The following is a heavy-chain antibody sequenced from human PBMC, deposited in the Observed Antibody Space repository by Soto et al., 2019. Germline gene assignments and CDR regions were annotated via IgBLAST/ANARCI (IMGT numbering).Heavy chain of an antibody. D-gene: IGHD3-10*01. CDR2: TYSGGST. J-gene: IGHJ4*02. Sequence: GGSLRLSCAASGFTFSSYWMHWVRQAPGKGLEWVSVTYSGGSTDFADSVKGRFTVSRDSSKNTLYLQMNNLRAEDTAVYYCARLLLWFGEPFDFWGQGTLVTVSS. CDR1: GFTFSSYW. V-gene: IGHV3-66*01. CDR3: ARLLLWFGEPFDF.